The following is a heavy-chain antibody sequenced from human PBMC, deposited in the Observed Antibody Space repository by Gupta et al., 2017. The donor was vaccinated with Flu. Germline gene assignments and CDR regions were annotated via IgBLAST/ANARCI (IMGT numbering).Heavy chain of an antibody. Sequence: EVQLVESGGGLVQPGGSLRLSCGASGFTLRDYWMSWVRQAPGKGPELVANINRDGSVINYMDFVRGRFTISRDNAKNAVYFQMNSLRVDDTAVYYCARDVGSGDYDSWGQGTLVTVSS. CDR3: ARDVGSGDYDS. CDR2: INRDGSVI. CDR1: GFTLRDYW. D-gene: IGHD4-17*01. V-gene: IGHV3-7*01. J-gene: IGHJ5*01.